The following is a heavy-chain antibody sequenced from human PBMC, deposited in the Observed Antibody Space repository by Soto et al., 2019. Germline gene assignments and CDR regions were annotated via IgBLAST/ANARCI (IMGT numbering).Heavy chain of an antibody. J-gene: IGHJ5*02. V-gene: IGHV4-59*08. CDR1: GGSISSYY. D-gene: IGHD6-19*01. CDR3: ARHVRQWLDYNWFEP. Sequence: SETLSLTCTVSGGSISSYYWSWIRQSPGKGLEWIGYIYNSGSTIYNPSLKSRVTISVDTSKGQFSLNLTSVTAADTAVYFCARHVRQWLDYNWFEPWGQGTLVTVSS. CDR2: IYNSGST.